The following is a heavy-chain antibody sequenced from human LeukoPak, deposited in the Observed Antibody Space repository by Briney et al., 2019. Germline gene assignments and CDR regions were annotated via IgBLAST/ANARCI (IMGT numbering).Heavy chain of an antibody. D-gene: IGHD4-23*01. CDR2: ISYDGSNK. CDR1: GFTFSSYA. CDR3: AREDFGNFEGSAFDY. Sequence: GGSLRLSCAASGFTFSSYAMHWVRQAPGKGPEWVAVISYDGSNKYYADSVKGRFTISRDNSKNTLYLQMNSLRAEDTAVYYCAREDFGNFEGSAFDYWGQGTLVTVSS. V-gene: IGHV3-30-3*01. J-gene: IGHJ4*02.